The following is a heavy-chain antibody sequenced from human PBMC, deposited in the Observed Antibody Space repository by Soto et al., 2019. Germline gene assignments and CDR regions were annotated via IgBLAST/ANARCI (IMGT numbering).Heavy chain of an antibody. J-gene: IGHJ4*02. CDR2: INPKSGVT. Sequence: QLHLVQSGAEVKKPGASVRVSCKASGYTFPDYYIHWVRQAPGQGLEWMGWINPKSGVTNSAQTFQGRITMTRYTSITTAYLELSSLRSDDTAVYYCARGPKQTPRHSNSWFVPDYWGQGSLVTVSS. D-gene: IGHD6-13*01. CDR1: GYTFPDYY. CDR3: ARGPKQTPRHSNSWFVPDY. V-gene: IGHV1-2*02.